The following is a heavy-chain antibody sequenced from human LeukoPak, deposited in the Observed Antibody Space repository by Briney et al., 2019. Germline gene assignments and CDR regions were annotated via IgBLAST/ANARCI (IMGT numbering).Heavy chain of an antibody. V-gene: IGHV5-51*01. CDR3: ASSVVRGRTTFDY. J-gene: IGHJ4*02. D-gene: IGHD1-14*01. Sequence: GESLKISCKGSGYIFTSYWIGWVRQMPGKGLEWMGIIFPGDSETRYSPSFQGQVTISADKSISTAYLQWSSLKASDTAMYYCASSVVRGRTTFDYWGQGTLVTVSS. CDR2: IFPGDSET. CDR1: GYIFTSYW.